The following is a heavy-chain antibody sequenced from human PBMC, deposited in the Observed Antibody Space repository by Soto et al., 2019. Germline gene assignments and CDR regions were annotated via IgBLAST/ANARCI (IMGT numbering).Heavy chain of an antibody. Sequence: SETLSLTCAVSGGSISSGGYSWSWIRQPPGKGLEWIGYIYYTGNTYYNPSLKSRVTISFDMSKNQFSLRLTSVTASDTAVYYCARPDSSSWAAPFGSWGQGTLVTVSS. V-gene: IGHV4-30-2*03. CDR2: IYYTGNT. CDR3: ARPDSSSWAAPFGS. CDR1: GGSISSGGYS. J-gene: IGHJ4*02. D-gene: IGHD6-13*01.